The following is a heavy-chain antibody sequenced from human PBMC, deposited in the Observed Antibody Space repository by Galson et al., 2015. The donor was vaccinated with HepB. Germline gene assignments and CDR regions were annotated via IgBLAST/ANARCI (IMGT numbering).Heavy chain of an antibody. CDR3: AKDVGSTSCWACDPMNWFDP. Sequence: SLRLSCAASGFTFSSYGMHWVRQAPGKGLEWVAVISYDGSNKYYADSVKGRFTISRDNSKNTLYLQMNSLRAEDTAVYYCAKDVGSTSCWACDPMNWFDPWGQGTLVTVSS. CDR2: ISYDGSNK. D-gene: IGHD2-2*01. V-gene: IGHV3-30*18. J-gene: IGHJ5*02. CDR1: GFTFSSYG.